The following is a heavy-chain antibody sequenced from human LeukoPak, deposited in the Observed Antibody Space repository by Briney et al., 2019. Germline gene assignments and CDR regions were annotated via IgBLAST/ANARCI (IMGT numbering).Heavy chain of an antibody. Sequence: SETLSLTCTVSGGSISSGDYYWSWIRQPPGKGLAWIGYIYYSGSTYYNPSLKSRVTISVDTSKNQFSLKLSSVTAADTAVYYCARVAVGGTNPFDYWGQGTLVTVSS. CDR3: ARVAVGGTNPFDY. CDR1: GGSISSGDYY. D-gene: IGHD6-19*01. CDR2: IYYSGST. J-gene: IGHJ4*02. V-gene: IGHV4-30-4*01.